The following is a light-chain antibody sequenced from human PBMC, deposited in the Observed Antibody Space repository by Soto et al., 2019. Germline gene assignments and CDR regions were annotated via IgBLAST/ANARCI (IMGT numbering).Light chain of an antibody. Sequence: ETVMTQSPVTLSVSPGDTATLSCRASQRVSSHLAWYQQKPGQAPRLLIYAASTRATAIPVRFSGSGSETEFTLTIRSLQSEDSALYYCHQYNNWPWTFGQGTKVDIK. CDR1: QRVSSH. CDR3: HQYNNWPWT. J-gene: IGKJ1*01. V-gene: IGKV3-15*01. CDR2: AAS.